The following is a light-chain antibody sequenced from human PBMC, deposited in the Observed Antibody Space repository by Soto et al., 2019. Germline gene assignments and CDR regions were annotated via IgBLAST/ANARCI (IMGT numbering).Light chain of an antibody. CDR3: QQTFHSPRT. J-gene: IGKJ2*01. CDR2: DSS. CDR1: QSIISNF. Sequence: EIVLTQSPGTLSLSPGETASLSCWASQSIISNFLAWYQQRRGQPPRLLIYDSSRRASGIPARFTGSGSGPAFTLTISRVEPEDSAVYYCQQTFHSPRTFGQGTRLEI. V-gene: IGKV3-20*01.